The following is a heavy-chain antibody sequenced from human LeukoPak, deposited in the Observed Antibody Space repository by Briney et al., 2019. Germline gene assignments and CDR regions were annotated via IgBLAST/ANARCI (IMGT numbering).Heavy chain of an antibody. CDR3: ASIAVAGTGDYYYMDV. CDR2: ISSSGSTI. V-gene: IGHV3-48*03. D-gene: IGHD6-19*01. CDR1: GFTFSSYE. Sequence: GGPLRLSCAASGFTFSSYEMNWVRQAPGKGLEWVSYISSSGSTIYYADSVKGRFTISRDNAKNSLYLQMNSLSAEDTAVYYCASIAVAGTGDYYYMDVWGKGTTVTVSS. J-gene: IGHJ6*03.